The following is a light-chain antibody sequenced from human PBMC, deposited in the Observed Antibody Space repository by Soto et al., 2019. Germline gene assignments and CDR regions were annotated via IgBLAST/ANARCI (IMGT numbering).Light chain of an antibody. CDR3: LQTYQSPPT. Sequence: DIQMTQSPSSLSASVGDRVTISCRASQAISTSLNWYQQKPGKAPKLLIYAASSLQTGVPSRFTGSGSATYFTLTISSMPTPDFAHYHCLQTYQSPPTFGQGTKVDI. CDR2: AAS. J-gene: IGKJ2*01. V-gene: IGKV1-39*01. CDR1: QAISTS.